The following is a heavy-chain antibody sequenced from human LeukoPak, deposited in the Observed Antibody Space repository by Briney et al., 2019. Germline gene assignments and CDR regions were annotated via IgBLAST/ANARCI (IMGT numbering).Heavy chain of an antibody. V-gene: IGHV4-4*09. CDR3: ARQKCTSASCLTKNAFDV. CDR1: GSISSYY. CDR2: IYTSGTT. J-gene: IGHJ3*01. Sequence: SETLSLTCTVSGSISSYYWSWIRQPPGKGLEWIGYIYTSGTTNYNPSLKGRVTISVDTSKNQFSLDLSSATAADSAVYYCARQKCTSASCLTKNAFDVWGQGTMVTVSS. D-gene: IGHD2-2*01.